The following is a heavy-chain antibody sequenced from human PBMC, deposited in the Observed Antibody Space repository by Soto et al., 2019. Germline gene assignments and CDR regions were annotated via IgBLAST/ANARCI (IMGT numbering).Heavy chain of an antibody. CDR3: ARDRGADYDYVWGSSRQYYYGMDV. CDR2: ISSGATTT. Sequence: DVQLVESGGGLVQPGGSLSLSCAVSEFTFSAYAMNWVRQAPGKGLEWISHISSGATTTYYADSVKGRFTISRDNAKKSLYLQMKSLRAEDTAVYYCARDRGADYDYVWGSSRQYYYGMDVWGQGTTVTVSS. V-gene: IGHV3-48*01. CDR1: EFTFSAYA. D-gene: IGHD3-16*02. J-gene: IGHJ6*02.